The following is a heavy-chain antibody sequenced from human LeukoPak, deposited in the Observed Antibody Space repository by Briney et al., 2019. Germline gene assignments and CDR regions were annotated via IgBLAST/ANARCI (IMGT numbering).Heavy chain of an antibody. CDR3: AKDQALMVRGVIRGYAFDI. D-gene: IGHD3-10*01. Sequence: FLELFFGGPGFPLCGFGMDWVPPGSGEVLGLVLGICWDSGSIGYADSVKGRFTISRDNAKNSLYLQMNSLRAEDTALYYCAKDQALMVRGVIRGYAFDIWGQGTMVTVSS. CDR2: ICWDSGSI. CDR1: GFPLCGFG. V-gene: IGHV3-9*01. J-gene: IGHJ3*02.